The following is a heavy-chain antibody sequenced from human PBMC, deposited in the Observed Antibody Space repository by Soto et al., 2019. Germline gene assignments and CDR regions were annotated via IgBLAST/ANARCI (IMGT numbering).Heavy chain of an antibody. CDR1: GGTFSAYA. CDR3: AREIFGVIISGGRDAFDI. J-gene: IGHJ3*02. Sequence: QLQLVQSGAEVKKPGSSVKVSCKASGGTFSAYAISWVRQAPGQGLEWMGGIIPIFGTAKYAQKFQGRVTITADESTSTAYMELSSLRSEDTAVYYCAREIFGVIISGGRDAFDIWGQGTMVTVSS. D-gene: IGHD3-3*01. CDR2: IIPIFGTA. V-gene: IGHV1-69*01.